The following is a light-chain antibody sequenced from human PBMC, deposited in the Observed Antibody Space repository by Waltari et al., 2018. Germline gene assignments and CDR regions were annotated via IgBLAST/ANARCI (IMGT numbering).Light chain of an antibody. J-gene: IGLJ3*02. V-gene: IGLV1-47*01. Sequence: QSVLTQPPSASGTPGQRVPISCSGRGSNIGDTYVYWYHQLPGMAPKLLIYRDDERPSGVPDRFSGSKSGTSASLAISGLRSEDAGDYYCAAWDDSLSGRVFGGGTKLTVL. CDR1: GSNIGDTY. CDR2: RDD. CDR3: AAWDDSLSGRV.